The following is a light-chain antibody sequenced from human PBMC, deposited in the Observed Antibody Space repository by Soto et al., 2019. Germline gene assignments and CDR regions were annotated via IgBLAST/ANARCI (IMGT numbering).Light chain of an antibody. V-gene: IGLV2-23*01. Sequence: QSALTQPASVSGSPGQSITISCTGTSSDFGSYNLVSWYQQHPGKAPKLMIYEDSKRPSGVSNRFSGSKSGNTASLTISGLQAEDDADYYCCSYAGSSTYVFGTRTKVTVL. J-gene: IGLJ1*01. CDR3: CSYAGSSTYV. CDR1: SSDFGSYNL. CDR2: EDS.